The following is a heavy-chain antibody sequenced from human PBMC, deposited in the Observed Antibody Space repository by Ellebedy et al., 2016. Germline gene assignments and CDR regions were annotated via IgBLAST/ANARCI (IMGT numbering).Heavy chain of an antibody. CDR2: MNPNSGNT. CDR1: AYTFTSYD. J-gene: IGHJ5*02. V-gene: IGHV1-8*01. CDR3: ARRNYGASPRWFDP. D-gene: IGHD4/OR15-4a*01. Sequence: ASVKVSXXASAYTFTSYDINWVRQATGQGLEWMGWMNPNSGNTGYAQKFQGRVTMTRNISISTAYMELSSLRSEDTAVYYCARRNYGASPRWFDPWGQGTLVTVSS.